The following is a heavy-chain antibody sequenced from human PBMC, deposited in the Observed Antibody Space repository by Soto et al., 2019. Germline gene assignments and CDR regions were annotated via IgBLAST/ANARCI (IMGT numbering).Heavy chain of an antibody. V-gene: IGHV3-74*01. D-gene: IGHD1-1*01. CDR3: ARDNWTSY. CDR2: IDNDGSAT. J-gene: IGHJ4*02. Sequence: EVQLVESGGGLVQPGGSLRLSCVASGFTFNIYWMHWVRQAPGKGLEWVSRIDNDGSATTYADSVKGRFTISRDNAKNTLFLPMNTLRVDDTAVYYCARDNWTSYWGQGTLVTVSS. CDR1: GFTFNIYW.